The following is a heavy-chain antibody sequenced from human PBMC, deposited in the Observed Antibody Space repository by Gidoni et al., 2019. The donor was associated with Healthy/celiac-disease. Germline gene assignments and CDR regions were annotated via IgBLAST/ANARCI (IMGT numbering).Heavy chain of an antibody. Sequence: EVQLVESGGGLVHPGGSLRLSCAASGFTFLSHSMNWVRQAPGKGLEWVSYISSSSSTIYYADSVKGRFTISRDNAKNSLYLQMNSLRAEDTAVYYCARDGHSGYSSSWYRPFDYWGQGTLVTVSS. V-gene: IGHV3-48*01. D-gene: IGHD6-13*01. CDR2: ISSSSSTI. CDR3: ARDGHSGYSSSWYRPFDY. J-gene: IGHJ4*02. CDR1: GFTFLSHS.